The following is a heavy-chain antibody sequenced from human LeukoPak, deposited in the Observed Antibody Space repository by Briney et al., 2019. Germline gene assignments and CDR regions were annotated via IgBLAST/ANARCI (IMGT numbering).Heavy chain of an antibody. V-gene: IGHV1-69*05. D-gene: IGHD6-6*01. CDR3: ARVSSSSGIGY. CDR2: IMPIFNIA. Sequence: SVKVSCKASGGTFSSHAISWVRQAPGQGLEWMGRIMPIFNIADYAQNFQGRVTITTDESTSTAYMELSSLRSEDTAVYYCARVSSSSGIGYWGQGTLVTVSS. J-gene: IGHJ4*02. CDR1: GGTFSSHA.